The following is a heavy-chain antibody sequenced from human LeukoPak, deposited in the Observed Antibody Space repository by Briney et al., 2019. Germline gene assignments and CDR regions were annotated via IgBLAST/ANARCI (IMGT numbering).Heavy chain of an antibody. J-gene: IGHJ4*02. CDR2: IWYDGSNK. CDR1: GFTFSNYG. CDR3: AGSYYNVFDY. V-gene: IGHV3-33*01. Sequence: SGGSLRLSCAASGFTFSNYGMHWVRQAPAKGLEWVALIWYDGSNKYYADSVKGRFTISRDNSKNTLYLQMNSLRAEDTAVYYCAGSYYNVFDYWGQGTLVTVSS. D-gene: IGHD3-10*01.